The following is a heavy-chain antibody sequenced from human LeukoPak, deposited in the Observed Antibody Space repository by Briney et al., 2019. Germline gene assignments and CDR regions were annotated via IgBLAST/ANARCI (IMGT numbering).Heavy chain of an antibody. CDR3: ARLDRNYNPHDAFDI. CDR2: IYPGDSDT. V-gene: IGHV5-51*01. CDR1: EYSFTSYW. J-gene: IGHJ3*02. Sequence: GESLKISCKGSEYSFTSYWIGWVRQMPGKGLEWMGIIYPGDSDTRYSPSFQGQVTISADKSISTAYLQWSSLKASDTAMYYRARLDRNYNPHDAFDIWGQGTMVTVSS. D-gene: IGHD4-11*01.